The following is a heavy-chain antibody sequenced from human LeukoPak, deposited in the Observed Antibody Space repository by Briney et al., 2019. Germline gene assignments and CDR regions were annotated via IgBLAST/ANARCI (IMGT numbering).Heavy chain of an antibody. CDR1: GGSISSYY. V-gene: IGHV4-4*07. CDR2: IYTSGST. D-gene: IGHD3-10*01. CDR3: ARDQVDYYGSGSYYWFDP. Sequence: SETLSLTCTVSGGSISSYYWSWIRQPAGKGLEWIGRIYTSGSTNYNPSLKSRVTMSVDTSKNQFSLKLSSVTAADTAVYYCARDQVDYYGSGSYYWFDPWGQGTLVTVSS. J-gene: IGHJ5*02.